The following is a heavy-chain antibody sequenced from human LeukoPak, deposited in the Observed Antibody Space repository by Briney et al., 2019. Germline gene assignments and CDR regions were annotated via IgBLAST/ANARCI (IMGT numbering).Heavy chain of an antibody. V-gene: IGHV1-2*02. CDR1: VYTFTGYY. Sequence: GASVKVSCKASVYTFTGYYMLWVRQAPGQGLEWMGWINPNSGGTNYAQKFQGRVTMTRDTSISTAYMELSRLRSDDTAVYYCARAAEWELCDDAFDLWGRGTMVTVSS. CDR3: ARAAEWELCDDAFDL. CDR2: INPNSGGT. D-gene: IGHD1-26*01. J-gene: IGHJ3*01.